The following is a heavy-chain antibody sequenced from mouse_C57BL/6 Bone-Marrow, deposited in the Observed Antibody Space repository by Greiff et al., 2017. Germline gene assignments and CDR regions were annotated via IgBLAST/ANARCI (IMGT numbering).Heavy chain of an antibody. J-gene: IGHJ3*01. D-gene: IGHD2-4*01. CDR2: INSDGGST. CDR3: ATRGYDYDWFAY. V-gene: IGHV5-2*01. Sequence: EVKLVESGGGLVQPGESLKLSCESNEYEFPSHDMSWFRKTPEKRLELVAAINSDGGSTYYPDTMERRFIISRDNTKKTLYLQMSSLRSEDTALYYCATRGYDYDWFAYWGQGTLVTVSA. CDR1: EYEFPSHD.